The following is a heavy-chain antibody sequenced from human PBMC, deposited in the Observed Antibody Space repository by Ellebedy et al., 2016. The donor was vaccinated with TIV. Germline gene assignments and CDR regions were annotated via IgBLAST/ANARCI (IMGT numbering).Heavy chain of an antibody. J-gene: IGHJ4*02. CDR1: GGSFSGYY. CDR2: IYYSGST. V-gene: IGHV4-31*11. D-gene: IGHD3-22*01. Sequence: SETLSLTXAVYGGSFSGYYWSWIRQHPGKGLEWIGYIYYSGSTYYNPSLKSRVTISVDTSKNQFSLKLSSVTAADTAVYYCARSVVVITKAIRYFDYWGQGTLVTVSS. CDR3: ARSVVVITKAIRYFDY.